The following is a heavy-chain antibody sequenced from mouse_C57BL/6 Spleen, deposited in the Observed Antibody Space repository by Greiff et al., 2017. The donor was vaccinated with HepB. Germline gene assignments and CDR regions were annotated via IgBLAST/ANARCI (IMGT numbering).Heavy chain of an antibody. CDR3: ARDLYSNCGSWFAY. Sequence: EVKLMESGGGLVKPGGSLKLSCAASGFTFSSYAMSWVRQTPEKRLEWVATISDGGSYTYYPDNVKGRFTISRDNAKNNLDLQMSHLKSEDTAMYYCARDLYSNCGSWFAYWGQGTMVTVSA. V-gene: IGHV5-4*01. D-gene: IGHD2-5*01. CDR1: GFTFSSYA. J-gene: IGHJ3*01. CDR2: ISDGGSYT.